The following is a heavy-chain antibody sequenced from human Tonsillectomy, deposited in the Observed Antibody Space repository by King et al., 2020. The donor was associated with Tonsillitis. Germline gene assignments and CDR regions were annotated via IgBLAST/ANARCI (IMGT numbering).Heavy chain of an antibody. CDR2: ISGSGGST. J-gene: IGHJ4*02. Sequence: VQLVESGGGLVQPGGSLRLSCTASGFTFSNYAMNWVRQAPGKGLEWVSGISGSGGSTHYADSVKGRFTISRDNSKDTLYLQMNSLRAEDTAVYYCAKISLHRPPHYFDCWGQGTLVTVSS. V-gene: IGHV3-23*04. CDR3: AKISLHRPPHYFDC. CDR1: GFTFSNYA.